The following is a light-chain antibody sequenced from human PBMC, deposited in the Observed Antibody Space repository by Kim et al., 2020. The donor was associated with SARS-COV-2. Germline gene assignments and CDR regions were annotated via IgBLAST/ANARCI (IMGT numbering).Light chain of an antibody. CDR1: SSNHVNNY. V-gene: IGLV1-47*01. J-gene: IGLJ3*02. CDR3: AAWDDSLSGWV. CDR2: RNY. Sequence: GQKVTVAFAGSSSNHVNNYVSCHQQLPGTAPKLLSYRNYQRPSGVPDRFSGSSSGASASLAISGLRSEDETDYYCAAWDDSLSGWVFGGGTQLTVL.